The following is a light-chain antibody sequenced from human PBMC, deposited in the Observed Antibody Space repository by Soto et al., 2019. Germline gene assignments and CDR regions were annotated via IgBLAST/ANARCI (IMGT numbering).Light chain of an antibody. Sequence: QSALTQEASVSGSPGQSITISCTGASSDVGGSNYVSWYQQHPGDAPKLLIYEVNNRPSGVSHRFSGSKSGNTASLTIFGLQLEDEAVYYCSSYTSGSTLPWVFGTGTKLTVL. CDR1: SSDVGGSNY. J-gene: IGLJ1*01. V-gene: IGLV2-14*01. CDR3: SSYTSGSTLPWV. CDR2: EVN.